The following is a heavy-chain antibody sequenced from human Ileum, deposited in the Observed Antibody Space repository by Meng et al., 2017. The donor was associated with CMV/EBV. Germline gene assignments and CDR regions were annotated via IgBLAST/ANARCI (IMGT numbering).Heavy chain of an antibody. D-gene: IGHD4-17*01. Sequence: GESLKISCAASGFTFSSYTMHWVRQAPGKGLEWVAVISYDGFHEDYADSVKGRFTISRDNSKNTLYLQTNTLRLEDTARYFCARDWSDYGVDYWGQGTQVTVSS. CDR1: GFTFSSYT. CDR2: ISYDGFHE. J-gene: IGHJ4*02. CDR3: ARDWSDYGVDY. V-gene: IGHV3-30*14.